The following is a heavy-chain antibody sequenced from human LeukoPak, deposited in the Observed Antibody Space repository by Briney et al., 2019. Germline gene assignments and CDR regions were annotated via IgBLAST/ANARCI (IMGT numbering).Heavy chain of an antibody. Sequence: TGGSLSLSCAASGFTFSSYAMTWVRQAPGKGLEWVSAISGSGSNTYYADSVKGRFTISRDNSKNTLYLLINSLRADDTAVYYCARGNGDYAIHPDYWGQGTLVTVSS. J-gene: IGHJ4*02. V-gene: IGHV3-23*01. CDR3: ARGNGDYAIHPDY. CDR2: ISGSGSNT. D-gene: IGHD4-17*01. CDR1: GFTFSSYA.